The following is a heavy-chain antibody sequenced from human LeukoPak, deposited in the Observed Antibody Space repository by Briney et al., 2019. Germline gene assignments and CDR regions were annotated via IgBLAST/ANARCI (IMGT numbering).Heavy chain of an antibody. J-gene: IGHJ4*02. V-gene: IGHV3-30*04. CDR3: ARDGISMLTMIVVATMGYFDY. Sequence: GTSLRLSCVASGSTFGSYAMHWFRQAPGKGPEWVAVISDDGSNKYYADSVKGRLTISRDNSKNTLSLQMYSLRPEDSAVYYCARDGISMLTMIVVATMGYFDYWGQGTLVTVSS. CDR2: ISDDGSNK. CDR1: GSTFGSYA. D-gene: IGHD3-22*01.